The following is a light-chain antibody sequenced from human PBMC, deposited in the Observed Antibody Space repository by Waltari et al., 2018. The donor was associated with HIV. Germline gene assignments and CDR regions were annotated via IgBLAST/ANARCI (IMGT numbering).Light chain of an antibody. CDR2: AAS. CDR3: QQSYDAPYT. CDR1: QSIRNY. J-gene: IGKJ2*01. V-gene: IGKV1-39*01. Sequence: DIQMTQSPSSLSASVGDRVTLSCRSGQSIRNYLNWYQQKPGKAPKLLIYAASSLQSGVPSRFSGSASGTDFTLTISSLQPEDFATYYCQQSYDAPYTFGQGTKLEIK.